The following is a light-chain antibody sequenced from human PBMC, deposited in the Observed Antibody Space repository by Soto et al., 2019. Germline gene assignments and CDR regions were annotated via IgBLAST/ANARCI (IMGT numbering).Light chain of an antibody. CDR2: EVS. V-gene: IGLV2-14*01. CDR3: SSYTSSSTHVV. CDR1: SSDVGGYNY. Sequence: QSVLTQPASVSGSPGQSITISCTGTSSDVGGYNYVSWYQQHPGKAPKLMIYEVSNRPSGVSNRFSGSKSCNTASLTISGLQAEDEADYYCSSYTSSSTHVVFGGGTQLTVL. J-gene: IGLJ2*01.